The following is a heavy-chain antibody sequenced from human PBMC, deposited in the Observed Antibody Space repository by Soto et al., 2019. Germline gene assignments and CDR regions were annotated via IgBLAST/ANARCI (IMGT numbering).Heavy chain of an antibody. CDR2: IYYSGST. Sequence: PSETLSLTCTVSGGSISSGGYYWSWIRQHPGKGLEWIGYIYYSGSTYYNPTLKSRVTISVDTSKNQFSLKLSSVTAADTAVYYWARIFSYDSSMDVWGQGTTVTVSS. J-gene: IGHJ6*02. D-gene: IGHD3-22*01. CDR3: ARIFSYDSSMDV. CDR1: GGSISSGGYY. V-gene: IGHV4-31*03.